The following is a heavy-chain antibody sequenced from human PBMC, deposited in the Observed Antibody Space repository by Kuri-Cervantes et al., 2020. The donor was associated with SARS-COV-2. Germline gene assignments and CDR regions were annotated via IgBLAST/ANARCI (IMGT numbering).Heavy chain of an antibody. V-gene: IGHV3-30-3*01. CDR2: ISSDGGNK. CDR3: AREYVYDTTGYFYWYFDL. Sequence: GESLKISCEVSGFTFSSHAMHWVRQAPGKGLEWVAVISSDGGNKYYADSVRGRFTISRDSSKNTLYLRLNTLRAEDTAVYHCAREYVYDTTGYFYWYFDLWGRGTLVTVSS. D-gene: IGHD3-22*01. J-gene: IGHJ2*01. CDR1: GFTFSSHA.